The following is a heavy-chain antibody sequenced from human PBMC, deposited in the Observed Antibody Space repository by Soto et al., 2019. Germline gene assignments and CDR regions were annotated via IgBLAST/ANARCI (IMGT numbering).Heavy chain of an antibody. CDR3: AKDMYPGDSGRRRYYFDY. J-gene: IGHJ4*02. V-gene: IGHV3-43*01. Sequence: VQLVESGGVVVQPGGSLRLSCAASGFTFDDYTMNWVRQAPGKGLEWVSLISWDGGSTYYADSVKGRFTISRDNNKNSLYLQMNSLRTEDTALYYCAKDMYPGDSGRRRYYFDYWGPGTLVTVSS. CDR2: ISWDGGST. CDR1: GFTFDDYT. D-gene: IGHD3-10*01.